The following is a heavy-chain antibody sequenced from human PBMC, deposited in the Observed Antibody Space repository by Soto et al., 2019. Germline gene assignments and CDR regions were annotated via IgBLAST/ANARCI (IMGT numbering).Heavy chain of an antibody. V-gene: IGHV3-30-3*01. CDR2: ISYDGSNK. CDR1: GFTFSSYA. Sequence: GGSLGLSCAASGFTFSSYAMHWVRQAPGKGLEWVAVISYDGSNKYYADSVKGRFTISRDNSKNTLYLQMNSLRAEDTAVYYCARPLPLRFLEWFGAFDIWGQGTMVTVSS. D-gene: IGHD3-3*01. CDR3: ARPLPLRFLEWFGAFDI. J-gene: IGHJ3*02.